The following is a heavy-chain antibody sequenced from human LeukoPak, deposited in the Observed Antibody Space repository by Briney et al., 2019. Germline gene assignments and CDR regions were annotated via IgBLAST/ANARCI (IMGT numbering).Heavy chain of an antibody. V-gene: IGHV1-69*13. CDR1: GGTFSSYA. CDR3: ARADKWCNSTSCRSKYYYYYGMDV. D-gene: IGHD2-2*01. CDR2: IIPIFGTA. Sequence: SVKVSCKASGGTFSSYAISWVRQAPGQGLEWMGGIIPIFGTANYAQKFQGRVTITADESTSTAYMELSSLRPEDTAVYYCARADKWCNSTSCRSKYYYYYGMDVWGQGTTVTVSS. J-gene: IGHJ6*02.